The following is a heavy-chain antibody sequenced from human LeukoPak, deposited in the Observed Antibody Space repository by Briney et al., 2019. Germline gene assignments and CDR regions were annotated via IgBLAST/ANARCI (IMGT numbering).Heavy chain of an antibody. D-gene: IGHD6-13*01. J-gene: IGHJ4*02. V-gene: IGHV3-23*01. CDR1: GFTFSSNS. CDR2: ISGSSGSI. CDR3: ARDLGPVATAGTEFDY. Sequence: PGGSLRLSCAASGFTFSSNSMTWVRQAPGKGLEWVSAISGSSGSIYYADSVKGRFTISRDNSKNTLYLQMNSLRAEDTAVYYCARDLGPVATAGTEFDYWGQGTLVTVSS.